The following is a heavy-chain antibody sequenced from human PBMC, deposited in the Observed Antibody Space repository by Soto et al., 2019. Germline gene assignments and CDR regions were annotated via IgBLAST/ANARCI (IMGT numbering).Heavy chain of an antibody. CDR3: VRDFRSSDF. Sequence: EVQLVESGGGSAQPGGSLRLSCVASGFTFSNYWIHWVRQAPGKGPMWVSRINGVGTYTNYADSVRGRFSISRDNSENTVYLQMNSLRAEDTAMYYCVRDFRSSDFWGQGTPVTVSS. V-gene: IGHV3-74*01. CDR2: INGVGTYT. J-gene: IGHJ4*02. D-gene: IGHD3-3*01. CDR1: GFTFSNYW.